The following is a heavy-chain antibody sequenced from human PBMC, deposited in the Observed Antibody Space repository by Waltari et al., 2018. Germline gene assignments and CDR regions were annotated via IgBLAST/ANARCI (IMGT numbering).Heavy chain of an antibody. CDR3: AACITTWFDP. CDR2: IYYRAIT. D-gene: IGHD1-20*01. V-gene: IGHV4-39*01. CDR1: GGSIRSSSYY. Sequence: QLQLQESGPGLVKPSETLSLTCTVSGGSIRSSSYYWGWIRQPPGKGLEWIGRIYYRAITSYNPSLKSRVTISVDTSKNQFSLKLSSVTAADTAVYYCAACITTWFDPWVQGTLVTVSS. J-gene: IGHJ5*02.